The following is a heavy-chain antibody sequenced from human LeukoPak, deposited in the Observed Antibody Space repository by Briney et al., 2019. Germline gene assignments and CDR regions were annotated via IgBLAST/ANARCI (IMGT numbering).Heavy chain of an antibody. CDR1: GFTFSSTW. Sequence: PGGSLRLSCAASGFTFSSTWMHWVRQPPGKGLVWVARITSDGSSTTYAESVKGRFTISRDNAKNTLYLQMNSLRAEDTAVYYFARDWYHAIDYWGQGTLVTVSS. CDR2: ITSDGSST. CDR3: ARDWYHAIDY. D-gene: IGHD2-2*01. J-gene: IGHJ4*02. V-gene: IGHV3-74*03.